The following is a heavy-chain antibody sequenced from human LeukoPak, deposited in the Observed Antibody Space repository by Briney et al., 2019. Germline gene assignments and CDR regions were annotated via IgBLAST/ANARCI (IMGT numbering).Heavy chain of an antibody. Sequence: PGGSLRLSCAASGFTFSSYWMHWVRQAPGKGLVWVSGINSDGSSTRYADSVKGRFTISRDNAKNTLYLQMNSLRAEDTAVYYCAKDRPNYYGSNGHYYKLNGDCWGQGTLVTVSS. D-gene: IGHD3-22*01. V-gene: IGHV3-74*01. CDR2: INSDGSST. CDR3: AKDRPNYYGSNGHYYKLNGDC. J-gene: IGHJ4*02. CDR1: GFTFSSYW.